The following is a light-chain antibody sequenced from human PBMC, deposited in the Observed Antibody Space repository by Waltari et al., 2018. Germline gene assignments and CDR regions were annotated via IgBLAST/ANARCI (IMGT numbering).Light chain of an antibody. J-gene: IGKJ4*01. CDR2: SAS. CDR3: QQYDNLLT. V-gene: IGKV1-39*01. CDR1: QTIFSY. Sequence: DIQMTQSPSSLSASVGDRVTITCRASQTIFSYLNWFQQTPGKAPELLIFSASALQSGVPSRFSGSGSGTNFTLTISSLRPEDFATYYCQQYDNLLTFGGGTKVEIK.